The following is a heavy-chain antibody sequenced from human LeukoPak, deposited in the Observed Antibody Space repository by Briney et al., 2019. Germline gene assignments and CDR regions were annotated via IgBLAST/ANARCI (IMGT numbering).Heavy chain of an antibody. CDR2: INPNSGGT. Sequence: ASVKVSCKASGYTFTGYYMHWVRQAHGQGLEWMGWINPNSGGTNYAQKFQGRVTMTRDTSISTAYMELSRLRSDDTAVYYCAREAFCSGGSCYDGAFDIWGQGTMVTVSS. D-gene: IGHD2-15*01. J-gene: IGHJ3*02. CDR3: AREAFCSGGSCYDGAFDI. CDR1: GYTFTGYY. V-gene: IGHV1-2*02.